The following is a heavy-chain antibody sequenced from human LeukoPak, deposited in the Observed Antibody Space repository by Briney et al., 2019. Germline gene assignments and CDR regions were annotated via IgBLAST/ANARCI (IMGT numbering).Heavy chain of an antibody. CDR2: IYSGGST. CDR1: GFTVSSNY. J-gene: IGHJ4*02. CDR3: ARSVAGRTSSPIDY. D-gene: IGHD6-19*01. Sequence: GGSLRLSCAASGFTVSSNYMSWVRQAPGKGPEWVSVIYSGGSTYYADSVQGRFTISRDNSKNTLYLQMNSLRAEDTAVYYCARSVAGRTSSPIDYWGQGTLVTVSS. V-gene: IGHV3-53*01.